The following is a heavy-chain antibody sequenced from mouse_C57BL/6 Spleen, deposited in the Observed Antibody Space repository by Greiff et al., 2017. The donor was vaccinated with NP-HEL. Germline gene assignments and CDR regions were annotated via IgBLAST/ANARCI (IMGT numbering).Heavy chain of an antibody. D-gene: IGHD1-1*01. CDR2: INPGSGGT. CDR1: GYAFTNYL. J-gene: IGHJ2*01. Sequence: QVQLQQSGAELVRPGTSVKVSCTASGYAFTNYLIEWVKQRPGQGLEWIGVINPGSGGTNYNEKFKGKATLTADKSSSTAYMQLSSLTSEDSAVYFCARGGTTVVYFDYWGQGTTLTVSS. CDR3: ARGGTTVVYFDY. V-gene: IGHV1-54*01.